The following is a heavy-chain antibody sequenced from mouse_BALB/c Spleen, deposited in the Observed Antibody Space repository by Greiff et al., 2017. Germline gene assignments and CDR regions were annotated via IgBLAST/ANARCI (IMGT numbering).Heavy chain of an antibody. J-gene: IGHJ4*01. CDR3: ARGRNYDYAMDY. D-gene: IGHD2-1*01. V-gene: IGHV5-4*02. CDR1: GFTFSDYY. CDR2: ISDGGSYT. Sequence: EVQLVESGGGLVKPGGSLKLSCAASGFTFSDYYMYWVRQTPEKRLEWVATISDGGSYTYYPDSVKGRFTISRDNAKNNLYLQMSSLKSEDTAMYYCARGRNYDYAMDYWGQGTSVTVSS.